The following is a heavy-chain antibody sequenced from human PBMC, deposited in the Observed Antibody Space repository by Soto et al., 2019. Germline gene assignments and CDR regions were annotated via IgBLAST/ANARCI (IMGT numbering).Heavy chain of an antibody. V-gene: IGHV3-23*01. CDR2: ISGSGGST. D-gene: IGHD3-16*01. CDR1: GFTFSSYA. CDR3: AKYWVSDINWGVGEYFQH. J-gene: IGHJ1*01. Sequence: GGSLRLSCAASGFTFSSYAMSWVRQAPGKGLEWVSAISGSGGSTYYADSVKGRFTISRDNSKNTLYLQMNSLRAEDTAVYYCAKYWVSDINWGVGEYFQHWGQGTLVTVSS.